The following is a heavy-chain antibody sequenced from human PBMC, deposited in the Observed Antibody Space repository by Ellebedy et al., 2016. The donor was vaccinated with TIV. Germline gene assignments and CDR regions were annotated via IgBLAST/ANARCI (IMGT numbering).Heavy chain of an antibody. D-gene: IGHD3-10*01. J-gene: IGHJ6*02. CDR1: GDSVSTDIG. Sequence: SQTLSLTCVISGDSVSTDIGWNWIRQSPSRGLEWLGRTYYRSKCNNYYAVSLKSRITINPDTSKNLFSLQLNSVTPDDTAVYYCSRGWFGSGMGVWGQGTTVTVSS. CDR2: TYYRSKCNN. V-gene: IGHV6-1*01. CDR3: SRGWFGSGMGV.